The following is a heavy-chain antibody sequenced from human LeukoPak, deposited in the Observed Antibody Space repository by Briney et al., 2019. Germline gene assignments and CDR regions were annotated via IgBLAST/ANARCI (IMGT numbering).Heavy chain of an antibody. D-gene: IGHD3-10*01. CDR3: AKIGRYFDY. CDR1: GFSFSNYG. J-gene: IGHJ4*02. V-gene: IGHV3-23*01. Sequence: GGSLRLSCTASGFSFSNYGMSWVRQAPGKGLEWVSAISGSGDNTYYADSVKGRFTISRDNSQNALYLQMSSLRAEDTAVYYCAKIGRYFDYPGQGTLVTVSS. CDR2: ISGSGDNT.